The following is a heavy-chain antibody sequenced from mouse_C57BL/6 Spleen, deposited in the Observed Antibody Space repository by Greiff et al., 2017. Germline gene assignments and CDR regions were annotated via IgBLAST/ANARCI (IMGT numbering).Heavy chain of an antibody. J-gene: IGHJ4*01. CDR2: IYPGSGST. CDR1: GYTFTSYW. D-gene: IGHD4-1*02. V-gene: IGHV1-55*01. CDR3: ARPNWEGYYAMDY. Sequence: VQLQQPGAELVKPGASVKMSCKASGYTFTSYWITWVKQRPGQGLEWIGDIYPGSGSTNYNEKFKSKATLTVDTSSSTAYMQLSSLTSEDAAVYYCARPNWEGYYAMDYWGQGTSVTVSS.